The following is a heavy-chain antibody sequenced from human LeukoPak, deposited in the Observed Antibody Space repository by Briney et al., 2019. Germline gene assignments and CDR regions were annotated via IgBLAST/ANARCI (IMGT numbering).Heavy chain of an antibody. CDR3: AAGMTTVTTTPFDP. D-gene: IGHD4-17*01. J-gene: IGHJ5*02. CDR2: IIPIFGTA. Sequence: VASVKVSCKASGGTFSSYAISWVRQAPGQGLEWMGGIIPIFGTANYAQKFQGRVTITADESTSTAYMELSSLRSEDTAVYYCAAGMTTVTTTPFDPWGQGTLVTVPS. CDR1: GGTFSSYA. V-gene: IGHV1-69*13.